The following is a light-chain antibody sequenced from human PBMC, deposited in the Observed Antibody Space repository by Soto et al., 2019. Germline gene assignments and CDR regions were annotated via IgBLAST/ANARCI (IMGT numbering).Light chain of an antibody. CDR2: GAS. CDR3: QQYNNWPHS. Sequence: IVMTQSPATLSVSPGERANLSCRASQSVGTKLAWYQQTPGQAPRLLIYGASNRATGVPARISGSVSGTEFTLTIASLQSEDFAVYYCQQYNNWPHSFGQGTKVDIK. V-gene: IGKV3-15*01. J-gene: IGKJ2*01. CDR1: QSVGTK.